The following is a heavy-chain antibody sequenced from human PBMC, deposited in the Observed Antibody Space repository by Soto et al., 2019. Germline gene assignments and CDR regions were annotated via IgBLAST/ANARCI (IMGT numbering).Heavy chain of an antibody. CDR1: GFTFSSYS. CDR3: AREMAYSNYDDAFDI. D-gene: IGHD4-4*01. J-gene: IGHJ3*02. CDR2: ISSSSGTI. Sequence: GGSLRLSCAASGFTFSSYSMNWVRQAPGKGLEWVSYISSSSGTIYYADSVKGRFTISRDNTKNSLYLQMNSLRAEDTAVYFCAREMAYSNYDDAFDIWGQGTMVTVSS. V-gene: IGHV3-48*01.